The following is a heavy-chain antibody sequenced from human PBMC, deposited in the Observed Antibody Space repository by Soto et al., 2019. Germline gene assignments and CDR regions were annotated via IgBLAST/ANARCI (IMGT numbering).Heavy chain of an antibody. D-gene: IGHD1-1*01. CDR3: ARLRQLGELDC. CDR1: VGSIRDYFC. V-gene: IGHV4-4*07. Sequence: TSEALSLTCTVAVGSIRDYFCWSWIRQTAGKGLEWIGRIYNGGTTKYNPSLKSRVTMSVDTSKNRFSLKMTSVTAADTAVYYCARLRQLGELDCWGQGTLVTVSS. J-gene: IGHJ4*02. CDR2: IYNGGTT.